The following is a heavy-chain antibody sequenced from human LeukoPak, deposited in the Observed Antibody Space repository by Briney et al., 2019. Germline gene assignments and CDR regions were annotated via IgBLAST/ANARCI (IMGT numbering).Heavy chain of an antibody. J-gene: IGHJ4*02. CDR2: IYPGDSDT. CDR3: ARLFRLADPSRGYFDY. D-gene: IGHD3-9*01. Sequence: GESLKISCKGSGYSFTSYWIGWVRQMPGKGLEWMGIIYPGDSDTRYSPSFQGQVTISADKSISTAYLQWSSLKASDTAMYYCARLFRLADPSRGYFDYWGPGRLVTVSS. CDR1: GYSFTSYW. V-gene: IGHV5-51*01.